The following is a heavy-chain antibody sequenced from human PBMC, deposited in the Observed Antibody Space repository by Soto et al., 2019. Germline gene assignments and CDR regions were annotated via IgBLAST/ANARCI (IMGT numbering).Heavy chain of an antibody. V-gene: IGHV1-69*02. Sequence: SVKVSCKASGGTFSSYTISWVRQAPGQGLGWMGRLIPIPGIANYAQKFQGRVTITADKSTSTAYMELSSLRSEDTAVYYCQLWFGELLDYWGQGTLVTVSS. J-gene: IGHJ4*02. CDR1: GGTFSSYT. CDR3: QLWFGELLDY. CDR2: LIPIPGIA. D-gene: IGHD3-10*01.